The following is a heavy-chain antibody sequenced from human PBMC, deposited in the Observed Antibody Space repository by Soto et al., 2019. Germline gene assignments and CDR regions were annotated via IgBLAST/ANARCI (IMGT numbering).Heavy chain of an antibody. V-gene: IGHV3-21*01. Sequence: PXGSLRLSCAASGFTFSNSIINWVRQAPGQGLEWVSSISGSSDFLYYADSVKGRFTISRDTATNSLYLQMNSLRAEDTAVYYCATSTWYAFDIWGQGTMVTVPS. CDR1: GFTFSNSI. CDR3: ATSTWYAFDI. CDR2: ISGSSDFL. J-gene: IGHJ3*02. D-gene: IGHD6-13*01.